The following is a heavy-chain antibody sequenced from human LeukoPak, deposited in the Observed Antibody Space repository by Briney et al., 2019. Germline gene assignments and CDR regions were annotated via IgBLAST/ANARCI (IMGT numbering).Heavy chain of an antibody. V-gene: IGHV4-39*07. CDR1: GGSISSTSYY. Sequence: PSETLSLTCTVSGGSISSTSYYWGWIRQPPGKGLEWIGSIYYSGSTYYNPSLKSRVTISVDTSKNQFSLKLSSVTAADTAVYYCARCTSDSVYWGQGTLVTVSS. CDR3: ARCTSDSVY. CDR2: IYYSGST. J-gene: IGHJ4*02. D-gene: IGHD3-10*01.